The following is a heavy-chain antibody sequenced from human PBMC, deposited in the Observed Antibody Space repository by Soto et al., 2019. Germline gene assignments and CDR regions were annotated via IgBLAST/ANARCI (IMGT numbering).Heavy chain of an antibody. CDR1: GGSISSSSYY. Sequence: SETLSLTCTVSGGSISSSSYYWGWIRQPPGKGLEWIGSIYYSGSTYYNPSLKSRVTISVDTSKNQFSLKLSSVTAADTAVYYCASHHTVTTDYWGQGTLVTVSS. V-gene: IGHV4-39*01. CDR2: IYYSGST. D-gene: IGHD4-17*01. J-gene: IGHJ4*02. CDR3: ASHHTVTTDY.